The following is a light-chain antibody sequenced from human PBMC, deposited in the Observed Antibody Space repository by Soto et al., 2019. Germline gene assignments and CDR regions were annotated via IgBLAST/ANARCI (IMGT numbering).Light chain of an antibody. J-gene: IGLJ3*02. CDR3: SSFTRSSTWL. Sequence: QSALTQPASVSGSPGQSITISCTGTSSDVGSYNLVSWYQQHPGKAPKLMIYEGSKRPSGVSNRFSGSKSGNTASLTISGLQAEDEADYYCSSFTRSSTWLFGGGTQLTVL. CDR2: EGS. V-gene: IGLV2-14*02. CDR1: SSDVGSYNL.